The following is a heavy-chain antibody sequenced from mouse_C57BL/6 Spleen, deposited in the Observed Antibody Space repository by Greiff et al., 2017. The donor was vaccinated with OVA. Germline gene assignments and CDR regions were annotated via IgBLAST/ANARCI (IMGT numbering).Heavy chain of an antibody. J-gene: IGHJ4*01. CDR3: ARPYYGSKDYAMDY. Sequence: VKLMESGPGLVQPSQSLSITCTVSGFSLTSYGVHWVRQSPGKGLEWLGVIWRGGSTDYNAAFMSRLSITKDNSKSQVFFKMNSLQADDTAIYYCARPYYGSKDYAMDYWGQGTSVTVSS. CDR2: IWRGGST. D-gene: IGHD1-1*01. CDR1: GFSLTSYG. V-gene: IGHV2-5*01.